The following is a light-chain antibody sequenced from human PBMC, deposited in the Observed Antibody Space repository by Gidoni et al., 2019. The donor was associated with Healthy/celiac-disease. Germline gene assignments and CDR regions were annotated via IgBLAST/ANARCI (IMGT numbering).Light chain of an antibody. CDR2: LGS. CDR3: MQAQQTLT. V-gene: IGKV2-28*01. J-gene: IGKJ4*01. Sequence: DIVMTQSPLSLPVTPGETASISCRSSQSLLHSNGYNYLDWYRQRPGQSPQLLIYLGSNRASGVPDRFSGRGSGTEFTLKISWVEAEDVGVYFCMQAQQTLTFGGGTKVEIK. CDR1: QSLLHSNGYNY.